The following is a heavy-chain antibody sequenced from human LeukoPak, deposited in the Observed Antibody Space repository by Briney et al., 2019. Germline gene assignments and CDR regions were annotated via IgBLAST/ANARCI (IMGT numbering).Heavy chain of an antibody. CDR1: GFTFSSYA. CDR3: AKSPIVVVPAAHYYYYMDV. D-gene: IGHD2-2*01. V-gene: IGHV3-30-3*02. Sequence: GGSLRLSCAASGFTFSSYAMHWVRQAPGKGLEWVAVISYDGSNKYYADSVKGRFTISRDNSKNTLHLQMNSLRAEDTAVYYCAKSPIVVVPAAHYYYYMDVWGKGTTVTVSS. J-gene: IGHJ6*03. CDR2: ISYDGSNK.